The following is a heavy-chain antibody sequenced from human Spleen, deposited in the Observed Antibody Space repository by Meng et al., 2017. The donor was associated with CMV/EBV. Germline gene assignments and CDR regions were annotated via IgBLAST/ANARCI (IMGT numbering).Heavy chain of an antibody. V-gene: IGHV1-18*01. CDR1: GYTSTNSD. CDR2: ISSYNANT. CDR3: ARESRITIFGVVSIYGLDV. J-gene: IGHJ6*02. Sequence: ASVKVSCKASGYTSTNSDINWVRQAPGQGLEWMGWISSYNANTNYAQNLQGRVTMTIDTATTTAYMELRSLRYDDTAVYYCARESRITIFGVVSIYGLDVWGQGTTVTVSS. D-gene: IGHD3-3*01.